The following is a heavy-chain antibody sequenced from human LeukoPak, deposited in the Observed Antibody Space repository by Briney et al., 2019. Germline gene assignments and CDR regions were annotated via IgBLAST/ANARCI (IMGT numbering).Heavy chain of an antibody. J-gene: IGHJ3*02. D-gene: IGHD2-2*01. CDR2: IYYSGST. CDR1: GGSISSSSHY. CDR3: ARDVVVNPLGAFDI. V-gene: IGHV4-39*02. Sequence: SETLSLTCTVSGGSISSSSHYWGWIRQPPGKGLEWIGSIYYSGSTYYNPSLKSRVTISVDTSKNQFSLKLSSVTAADTAVYYCARDVVVNPLGAFDIWGQGTMVTVSS.